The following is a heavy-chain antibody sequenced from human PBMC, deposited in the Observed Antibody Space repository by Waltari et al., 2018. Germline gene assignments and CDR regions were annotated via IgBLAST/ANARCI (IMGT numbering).Heavy chain of an antibody. J-gene: IGHJ5*02. D-gene: IGHD6-6*01. CDR2: INHSGST. CDR3: ARGWGQLRPNHWFDP. CDR1: GGSFSGYY. V-gene: IGHV4-34*01. Sequence: QVQLQQWGAGLLKPSGTLSLTCAAYGGSFSGYYWRWIRRPPGKGLEWIGEINHSGSTNYNPSLKSRVTISVDTSKNQFSLKLSSVTAADTAVYYCARGWGQLRPNHWFDPWGQGTLVTVSS.